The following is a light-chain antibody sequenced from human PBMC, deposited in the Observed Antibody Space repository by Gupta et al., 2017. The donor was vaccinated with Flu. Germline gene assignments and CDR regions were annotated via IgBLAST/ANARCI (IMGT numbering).Light chain of an antibody. Sequence: VTIYCTGTSSDIGGYNYVSWYQHLPGKAPNLMIYDVIKRPSGVPDRFSGSKSGNTASLTIPGLQAEDEGDYFCCSHPHTDTYWVFGGGTKLTVL. V-gene: IGLV2-11*01. J-gene: IGLJ3*02. CDR1: SSDIGGYNY. CDR3: CSHPHTDTYWV. CDR2: DVI.